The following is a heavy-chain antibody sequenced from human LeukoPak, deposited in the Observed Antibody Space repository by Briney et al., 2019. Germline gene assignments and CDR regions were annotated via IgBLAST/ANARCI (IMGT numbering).Heavy chain of an antibody. CDR2: IYISGSI. D-gene: IGHD4-17*01. CDR3: AREREGPYGYLDY. V-gene: IGHV4-4*08. CDR1: GGSISSYY. Sequence: NPSETLSLTCTVSGGSISSYYWSWIRQPPGKGLEWIGRIYISGSINYSSSLKSRVTISVDTSKNQFSLRLSSVTAADTAVYYCAREREGPYGYLDYWGQGTLVTVSS. J-gene: IGHJ4*02.